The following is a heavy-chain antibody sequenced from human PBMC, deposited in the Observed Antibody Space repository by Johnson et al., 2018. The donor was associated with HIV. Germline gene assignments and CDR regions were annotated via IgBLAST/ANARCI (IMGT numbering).Heavy chain of an antibody. Sequence: VQLVESGGGLVKPGGSLRLSCAASGFTFSDYYMSWIRQAAGKGLEWVANIKQDGSEKYYVDSVKGRFTISRDNAKNSLYLQMNSLRAEDTAIYYCARDLRVGAIDAFDIWGQGTMVTVSS. J-gene: IGHJ3*02. CDR2: IKQDGSEK. CDR1: GFTFSDYY. D-gene: IGHD1-26*01. V-gene: IGHV3-7*03. CDR3: ARDLRVGAIDAFDI.